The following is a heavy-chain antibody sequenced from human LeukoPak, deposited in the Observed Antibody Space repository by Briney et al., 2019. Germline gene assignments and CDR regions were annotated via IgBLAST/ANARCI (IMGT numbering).Heavy chain of an antibody. J-gene: IGHJ4*02. Sequence: SETLSLTCAVSGASITSNNWWSWVRQPPGKGLEWIGEIYHGGSTNYNPSLKSRVTISVDKSKNQFSLKLSSVTAADTAVYYCAILSLGQWLAFDYWGQGTLVTVSS. D-gene: IGHD6-19*01. CDR3: AILSLGQWLAFDY. CDR2: IYHGGST. V-gene: IGHV4-4*02. CDR1: GASITSNNW.